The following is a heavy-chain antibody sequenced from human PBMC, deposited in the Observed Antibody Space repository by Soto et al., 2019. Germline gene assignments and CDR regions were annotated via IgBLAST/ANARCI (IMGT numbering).Heavy chain of an antibody. J-gene: IGHJ4*02. V-gene: IGHV4-34*01. CDR3: ARDYGRNFDY. CDR1: GGSISTYF. D-gene: IGHD3-10*01. CDR2: INHSGST. Sequence: PSDTLSLTCTVSGGSISTYFWNWIRQPPGKGLEWIGEINHSGSTNYNPSLKSRVTISVDTSKNQFSLKLSSVTAADTAVYYCARDYGRNFDYWGQGTLVTVSS.